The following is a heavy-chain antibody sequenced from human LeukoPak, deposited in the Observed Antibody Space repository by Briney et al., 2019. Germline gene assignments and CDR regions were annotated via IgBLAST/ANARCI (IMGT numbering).Heavy chain of an antibody. CDR3: STVVGMGGAP. D-gene: IGHD3-16*01. Sequence: GGTLRLSCAASGLTFSHAWMSWVRQAPGKGLEWVGRIKGRSDGGTTDYAASVKGRFTISRDDSKKTLYLQMNSLKTEDTGVYYFSTVVGMGGAPGGRGTLVTVSS. CDR1: GLTFSHAW. V-gene: IGHV3-15*01. J-gene: IGHJ5*02. CDR2: IKGRSDGGTT.